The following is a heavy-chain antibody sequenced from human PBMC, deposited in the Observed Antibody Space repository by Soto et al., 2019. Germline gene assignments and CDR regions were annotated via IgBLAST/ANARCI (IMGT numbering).Heavy chain of an antibody. J-gene: IGHJ4*02. CDR3: ARAGDSSSWRYFDY. V-gene: IGHV3-11*01. D-gene: IGHD6-13*01. CDR2: ISSSGSTI. Sequence: AGGSLRLSCAASGFTFSDYYMSWIRQAPGKGLEWVSYISSSGSTIYYADSVKGRFTISRDNAKNSLYLQMNSLRAEDTAVYYCARAGDSSSWRYFDYWGQGTLVTVSS. CDR1: GFTFSDYY.